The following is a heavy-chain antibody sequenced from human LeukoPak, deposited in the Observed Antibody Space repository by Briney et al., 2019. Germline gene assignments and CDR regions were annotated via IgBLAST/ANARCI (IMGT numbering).Heavy chain of an antibody. J-gene: IGHJ4*02. D-gene: IGHD2-2*01. CDR2: INPNSGGT. CDR1: GYTFTGYY. V-gene: IGHV1-2*02. Sequence: GASVKVSCKASGYTFTGYYMHWVRQAPGQGLEWMGWINPNSGGTNYAQKFQGRVTMTRDTSISTAYMELSRLRSDDTAVYYCARDLGLVVVPAALDYWGQGTLVTVSS. CDR3: ARDLGLVVVPAALDY.